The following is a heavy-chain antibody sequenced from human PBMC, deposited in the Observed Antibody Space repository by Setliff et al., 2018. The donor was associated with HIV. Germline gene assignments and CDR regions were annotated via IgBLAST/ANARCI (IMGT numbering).Heavy chain of an antibody. CDR2: INPSDGTT. CDR3: AKEYHTETTGRRLANYFDY. CDR1: GYTFTSCF. J-gene: IGHJ4*02. Sequence: ASVKVSCKASGYTFTSCFMHWVRQAPGQGLEYIGIINPSDGTTAYVERFQGRVSMTSDTSTSTVYMEMSNLRSEDTAIYYCAKEYHTETTGRRLANYFDYWGQGTLVTVSS. D-gene: IGHD1-1*01. V-gene: IGHV1-46*01.